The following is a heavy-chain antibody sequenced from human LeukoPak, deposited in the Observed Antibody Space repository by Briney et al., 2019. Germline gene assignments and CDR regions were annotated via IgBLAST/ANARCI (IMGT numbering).Heavy chain of an antibody. V-gene: IGHV4-59*01. CDR2: IYYTGST. Sequence: SETLSLTCSVSGGSIISYYWSWIRQPPGKGLEWIGYIYYTGSTNYNPSLKSRVTISVDTSKNQFSLKLSSVTAADTAVYYCARVGDYGGNSVGYWGQGTLVTVSS. CDR1: GGSIISYY. J-gene: IGHJ4*02. CDR3: ARVGDYGGNSVGY. D-gene: IGHD4-23*01.